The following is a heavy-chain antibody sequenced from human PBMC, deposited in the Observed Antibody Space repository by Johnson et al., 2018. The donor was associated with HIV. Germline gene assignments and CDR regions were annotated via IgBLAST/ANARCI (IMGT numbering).Heavy chain of an antibody. V-gene: IGHV3-30*04. J-gene: IGHJ3*02. Sequence: VQLVESGGGVVQPGRSMRLSCAASGFTFSSYAMHWVRQAPGKGLEWVALISYDVSNKFYADSVKGRFTISRDKSKKTLYLQMNSLSLEDTAIYYCARAAIVVLPAGAFDIWGQGSMVTVSS. CDR1: GFTFSSYA. CDR2: ISYDVSNK. CDR3: ARAAIVVLPAGAFDI. D-gene: IGHD2-2*01.